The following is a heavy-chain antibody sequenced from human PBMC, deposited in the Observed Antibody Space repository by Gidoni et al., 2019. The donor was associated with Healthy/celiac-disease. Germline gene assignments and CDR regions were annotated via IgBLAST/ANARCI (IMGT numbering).Heavy chain of an antibody. D-gene: IGHD3-10*01. CDR3: GGCSGGLLCFGEGGDYYYMDV. CDR2: IIPILGTA. Sequence: QVQLVQSGAEVKKPGSSVKVSCKASGGPFSSYAITWWRQAPGQGRERMGGIIPILGTANDAQRFKGRAKITADKSTSTAYMELSSLRSGETAVYYWGGCSGGLLCFGEGGDYYYMDVWGKGTTVTVSS. V-gene: IGHV1-69*06. J-gene: IGHJ6*03. CDR1: GGPFSSYA.